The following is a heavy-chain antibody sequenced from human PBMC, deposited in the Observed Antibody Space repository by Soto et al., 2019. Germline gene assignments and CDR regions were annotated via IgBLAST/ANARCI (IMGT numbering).Heavy chain of an antibody. CDR2: IYYSGDT. CDR1: GYSIISSSFY. V-gene: IGHV4-39*01. D-gene: IGHD2-15*01. J-gene: IGHJ5*02. CDR3: AVHGGGYCTSSTCPTAGWVYL. Sequence: LQLQESGPGLVKASETLALICTVYGYSIISSSFYWDWIRQAPGRGLEWIGSIYYSGDTYYNPSLKSRVTISVDTPMTHFSLNMTSVTAADTAGYYCAVHGGGYCTSSTCPTAGWVYLWGQGTQGTVSA.